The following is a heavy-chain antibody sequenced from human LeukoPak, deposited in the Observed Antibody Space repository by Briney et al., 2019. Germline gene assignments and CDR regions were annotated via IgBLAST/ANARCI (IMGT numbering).Heavy chain of an antibody. CDR1: GYTFTSYG. V-gene: IGHV1-18*01. Sequence: VASVKVSCKASGYTFTSYGISWVRQAPGQGLEWMGWIGAYNGNTNYAQKLQGRVTMTTDTSTSTAYMELRSLRSDDTAVYYCARQRADYYYYYMDVWGKGTTVTVSS. CDR3: ARQRADYYYYYMDV. J-gene: IGHJ6*03. CDR2: IGAYNGNT. D-gene: IGHD1-26*01.